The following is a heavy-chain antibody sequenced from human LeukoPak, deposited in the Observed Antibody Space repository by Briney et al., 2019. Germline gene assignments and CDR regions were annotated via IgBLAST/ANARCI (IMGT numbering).Heavy chain of an antibody. CDR3: AKPVPRDSSGWAEGFDY. CDR1: GFTFSSYG. V-gene: IGHV3-30*18. J-gene: IGHJ4*02. CDR2: ISYDGSNK. D-gene: IGHD6-19*01. Sequence: GGSLRLSCAASGFTFSSYGMHWVRQAPGKGLEWVAVISYDGSNKYYADSVKGRFTISRDNSKNTLYLQMNSLRAEDTAVYYCAKPVPRDSSGWAEGFDYWGQGTLVTVSS.